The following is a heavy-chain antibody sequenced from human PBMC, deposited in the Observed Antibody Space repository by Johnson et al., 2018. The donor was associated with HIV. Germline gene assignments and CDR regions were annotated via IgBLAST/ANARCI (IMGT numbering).Heavy chain of an antibody. J-gene: IGHJ3*01. D-gene: IGHD6-6*01. CDR1: GFIFSSYA. CDR3: ARGRGSSSADA. Sequence: VQLVESGGGVVQPGGSLRLSCAASGFIFSSYAMHWVRQAPGKGLEYVSGISSDGYRTYYANSVKGRFTISRDNSKNTLYLQMGSLRAEDMAVYYCARGRGSSSADA. V-gene: IGHV3-64*01. CDR2: ISSDGYRT.